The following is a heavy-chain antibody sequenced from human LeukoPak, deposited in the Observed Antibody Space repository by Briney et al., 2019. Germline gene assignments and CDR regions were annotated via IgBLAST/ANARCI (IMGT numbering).Heavy chain of an antibody. J-gene: IGHJ5*01. V-gene: IGHV3-23*01. Sequence: GGSLRLSCAAAGLTLSNNGMTWVRQAPGKGLEWVSSISGSRGDTYYADSVQGRFAISRDNSRTTLYLQMNSLRAEDTAIYYCASGFDSVVVGLYNWLDSWGQGTLVTVSS. CDR2: ISGSRGDT. CDR3: ASGFDSVVVGLYNWLDS. D-gene: IGHD2-15*01. CDR1: GLTLSNNG.